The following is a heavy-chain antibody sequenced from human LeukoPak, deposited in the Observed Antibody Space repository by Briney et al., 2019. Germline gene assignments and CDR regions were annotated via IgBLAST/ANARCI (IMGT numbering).Heavy chain of an antibody. D-gene: IGHD5-12*01. V-gene: IGHV3-30*02. CDR1: GFTFTPFG. CDR2: IRDDEINK. CDR3: AKDGRTGYPFDY. Sequence: GGSLRLSCAASGFTFTPFGIDWVRQAPGKGLEWVAFIRDDEINKYYADSVKGRFTISRDKSKNTYLQMNSLRTEDTAVYFCAKDGRTGYPFDYWGRGTLVTVSS. J-gene: IGHJ4*02.